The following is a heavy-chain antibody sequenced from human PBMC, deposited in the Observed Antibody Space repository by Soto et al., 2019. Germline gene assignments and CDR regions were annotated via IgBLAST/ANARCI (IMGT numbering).Heavy chain of an antibody. CDR1: GFIFSSHA. J-gene: IGHJ4*02. D-gene: IGHD6-13*01. V-gene: IGHV3-23*01. CDR2: ISDGGST. CDR3: AMKEGNSQHLYYFDF. Sequence: PGGSLRLSCATSGFIFSSHAVNWVRQSPGKGLEWVSGISDGGSTDYADSVRGRFTISRDNTKNILYLQMNNLRVEDTAIYYCAMKEGNSQHLYYFDFWGQGTLVTVSS.